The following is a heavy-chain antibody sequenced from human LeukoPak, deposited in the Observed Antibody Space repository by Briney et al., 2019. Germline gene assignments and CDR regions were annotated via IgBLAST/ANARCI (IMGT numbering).Heavy chain of an antibody. CDR2: MNPNSGNT. J-gene: IGHJ6*02. D-gene: IGHD3-22*01. V-gene: IGHV1-8*01. CDR1: GYTFTSYD. Sequence: GASVKVSCKASGYTFTSYDINWVRQATGQGLEWMGWMNPNSGNTGYAQKFQGRVTMTRNTSISTAYMELSSLRSEDTAVYYCASSVYYDSSGFHGGGDYYYYGMDVWGQGTTVTVSS. CDR3: ASSVYYDSSGFHGGGDYYYYGMDV.